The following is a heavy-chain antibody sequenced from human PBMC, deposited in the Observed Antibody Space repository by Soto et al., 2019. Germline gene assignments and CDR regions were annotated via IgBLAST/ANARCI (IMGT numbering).Heavy chain of an antibody. J-gene: IGHJ4*02. Sequence: XXTLSLTCSVSGDSINSSSYYWGWIRQSPGEGLERIGXIHNTXGTQYNKSLDXXVTISVDXXENQFSLRLTSVTAADTAVYYCASRYGPSEFDHWGQGSLVTVSS. CDR2: IHNTXGT. V-gene: IGHV4-39*01. CDR1: GDSINSSSYY. CDR3: ASRYGPSEFDH. D-gene: IGHD3-9*01.